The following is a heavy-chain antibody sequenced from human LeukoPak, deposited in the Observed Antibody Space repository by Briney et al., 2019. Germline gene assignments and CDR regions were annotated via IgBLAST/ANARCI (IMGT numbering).Heavy chain of an antibody. CDR3: VRGPYGASISKWFDP. CDR2: IYYSGDT. CDR1: RGSISGYS. V-gene: IGHV4-59*01. Sequence: PSETLSLTCTVSRGSISGYSWSWIRQSPGGGLEWIGYIYYSGDTAYNPSLRSRVTMSVETSKNQFSLRLRSMTTADTAVYYCVRGPYGASISKWFDPWGQGTQVIVSP. J-gene: IGHJ5*02. D-gene: IGHD4/OR15-4a*01.